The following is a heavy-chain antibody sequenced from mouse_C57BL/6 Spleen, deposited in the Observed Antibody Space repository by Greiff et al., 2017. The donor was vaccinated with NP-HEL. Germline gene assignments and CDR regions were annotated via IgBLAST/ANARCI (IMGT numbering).Heavy chain of an antibody. D-gene: IGHD1-1*01. Sequence: QVQLQQPGAELVRPGSSVKLSCKASGYTFTSYWMHWVKQRPIQGLEWIGNIDPSDSETHYNQKFKDKATLTVDKSSSTAYRQLSSLTSEDSAVYYCARSPTYYYGSSYEDYWGQGTTLTVSS. V-gene: IGHV1-52*01. J-gene: IGHJ2*01. CDR3: ARSPTYYYGSSYEDY. CDR1: GYTFTSYW. CDR2: IDPSDSET.